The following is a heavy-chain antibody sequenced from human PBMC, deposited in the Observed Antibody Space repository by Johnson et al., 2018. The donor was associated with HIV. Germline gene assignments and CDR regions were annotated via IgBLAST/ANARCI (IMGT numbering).Heavy chain of an antibody. CDR2: ISYDGKNK. V-gene: IGHV3-30*03. CDR3: ARGRKDIESYEGLDNDGFDM. CDR1: GFTFSSYA. Sequence: QVQLVESGGGVVQPGRSLRLSCAASGFTFSSYAMHWVRLAPGKGLQWVAVISYDGKNKYYADSVKGRFTISRDNSKNTLYLRMDSLRADDTALYYCARGRKDIESYEGLDNDGFDMWGRGTLVTVSS. D-gene: IGHD5-12*01. J-gene: IGHJ3*02.